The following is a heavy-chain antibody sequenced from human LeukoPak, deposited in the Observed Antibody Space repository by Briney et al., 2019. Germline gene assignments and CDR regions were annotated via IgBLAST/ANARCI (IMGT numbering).Heavy chain of an antibody. D-gene: IGHD5-12*01. V-gene: IGHV3-21*01. CDR2: ISSSSSYI. CDR3: AREWGYSGYDNDFDY. J-gene: IGHJ4*02. CDR1: GFAFSSYA. Sequence: GGSLRLSCAASGFAFSSYAMSWVRQAPGKGLEWVSSISSSSSYIYYADSVKGRFTISRDNAKNSLYLQMNSLRAEDTAVYYCAREWGYSGYDNDFDYWGQGTLVTVSS.